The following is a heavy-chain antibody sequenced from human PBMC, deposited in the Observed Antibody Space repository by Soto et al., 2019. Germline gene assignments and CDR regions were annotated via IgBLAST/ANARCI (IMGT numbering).Heavy chain of an antibody. Sequence: SETLSLTCAVSGGSISSGGYSWSWIRQPPGKGLEWIGYIYHSGSTYYNPSLKSRVTISVDRSKNQFSMKLSSVTAADTAVYYCARHNYGSGSTYFDYWGQVPLVTVSS. CDR3: ARHNYGSGSTYFDY. CDR1: GGSISSGGYS. V-gene: IGHV4-30-2*01. CDR2: IYHSGST. D-gene: IGHD3-10*01. J-gene: IGHJ4*02.